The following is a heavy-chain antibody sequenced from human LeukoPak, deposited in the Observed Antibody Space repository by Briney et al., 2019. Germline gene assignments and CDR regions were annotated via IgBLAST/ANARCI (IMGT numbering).Heavy chain of an antibody. V-gene: IGHV3-48*04. CDR2: ISSSSSTI. CDR1: GFTFSSYS. D-gene: IGHD6-13*01. J-gene: IGHJ4*02. Sequence: GGSLRLSCAASGFTFSSYSMNWVRQAPGKGLEWVSYISSSSSTIYYADSVKGRFTISRDNAKNSLYLQMNSLRAEDTAVYYCARARSSSWYMDLDYWGQGTLVTVSS. CDR3: ARARSSSWYMDLDY.